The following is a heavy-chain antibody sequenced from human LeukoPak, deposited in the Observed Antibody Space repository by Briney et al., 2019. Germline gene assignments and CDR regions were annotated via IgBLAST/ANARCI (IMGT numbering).Heavy chain of an antibody. D-gene: IGHD3-10*01. Sequence: PGGSLRLSCTVSGVILSGYGMHWVRQAPGKGLEWVAFIRFDGSNKYHADSVKGRFTISRDNAKNSLYLQMNDLRAEDTAVYYCDGGSVYWGQGTLVTVSS. CDR3: DGGSVY. V-gene: IGHV3-30*02. J-gene: IGHJ4*02. CDR1: GVILSGYG. CDR2: IRFDGSNK.